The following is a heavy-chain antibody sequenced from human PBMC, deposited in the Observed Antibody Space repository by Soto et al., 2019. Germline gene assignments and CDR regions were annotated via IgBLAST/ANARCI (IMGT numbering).Heavy chain of an antibody. CDR3: ARDRAPPKTYYDFWSGYYDY. J-gene: IGHJ4*02. CDR2: IKQDGSEK. CDR1: GFTFSSYW. D-gene: IGHD3-3*01. Sequence: GGSLRLSCAASGFTFSSYWMSWVRQAPGKGLEWVANIKQDGSEKYYVDSVKGRFTISRDNAKNSLYLQMNSLRAEDTAVYYCARDRAPPKTYYDFWSGYYDYWGQGTLVTVSS. V-gene: IGHV3-7*01.